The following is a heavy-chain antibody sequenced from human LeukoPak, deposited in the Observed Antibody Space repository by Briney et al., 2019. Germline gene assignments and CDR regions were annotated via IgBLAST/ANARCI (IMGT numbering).Heavy chain of an antibody. CDR3: TRCVWSGYSTGHYFDY. Sequence: GGSLRLSCTASGFTFGDYAMSWFRQAPGKGLEWVGFIRSKAYGGTTEYAASVKGRLTISRDDSKSIAYLQMNSLKTEDTAVYYCTRCVWSGYSTGHYFDYWGQGTLVTVSS. CDR1: GFTFGDYA. V-gene: IGHV3-49*03. CDR2: IRSKAYGGTT. D-gene: IGHD3-3*01. J-gene: IGHJ4*02.